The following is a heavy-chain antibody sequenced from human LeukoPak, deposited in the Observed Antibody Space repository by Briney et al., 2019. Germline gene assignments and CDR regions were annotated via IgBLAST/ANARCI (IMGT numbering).Heavy chain of an antibody. D-gene: IGHD6-13*01. CDR2: INHSGST. Sequence: PSETLSLTCAVYGGSFSGYYWSWIRQPPGKGLEWIGEINHSGSTNYNPSLKSRVTISVDTSKNKFSLKLSSVTAADTAVYYCASIAAAGTFYYYYGMDVWGQGTTVTVSS. CDR3: ASIAAAGTFYYYYGMDV. J-gene: IGHJ6*02. CDR1: GGSFSGYY. V-gene: IGHV4-34*01.